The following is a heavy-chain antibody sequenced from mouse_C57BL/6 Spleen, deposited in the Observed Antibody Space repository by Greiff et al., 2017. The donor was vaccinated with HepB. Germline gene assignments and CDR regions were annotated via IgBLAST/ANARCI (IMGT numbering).Heavy chain of an antibody. CDR1: GYSFTSYY. CDR3: ARSSMIKDYYAMDY. D-gene: IGHD2-4*01. CDR2: IYPGSGNT. V-gene: IGHV1-66*01. J-gene: IGHJ4*01. Sequence: VQLQESGPELVKPGASVKISCKASGYSFTSYYIHWVKQRPGQGLEWIGWIYPGSGNTKYNEKFKGKATLTADTSSSTAYMQLSSLTSEDSAVYYCARSSMIKDYYAMDYWGQGTSVTVSS.